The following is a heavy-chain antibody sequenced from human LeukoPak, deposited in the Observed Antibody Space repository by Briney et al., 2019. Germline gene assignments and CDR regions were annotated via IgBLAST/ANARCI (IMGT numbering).Heavy chain of an antibody. CDR1: GFTVSSNY. D-gene: IGHD6-13*01. CDR2: IYSGGST. J-gene: IGHJ4*02. V-gene: IGHV3-66*02. Sequence: PGGSLRLSCAASGFTVSSNYMSWVRQAPGKGLEWVSVIYSGGSTYYADSVKGRFTISRDNSKNTLYLQINSLRAEHTAVYYCARDGIATFDYWGQGTLVTVSS. CDR3: ARDGIATFDY.